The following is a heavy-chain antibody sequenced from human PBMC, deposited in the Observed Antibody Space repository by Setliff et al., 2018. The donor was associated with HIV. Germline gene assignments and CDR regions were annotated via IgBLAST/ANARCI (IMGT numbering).Heavy chain of an antibody. CDR1: GDSIGTYY. J-gene: IGHJ4*02. D-gene: IGHD3-22*01. CDR3: ARNAYESNGYFDS. V-gene: IGHV4-59*08. CDR2: VYYRGST. Sequence: PSETLSLTCSVSGDSIGTYYWNWIRQTPGKRLEWIGNVYYRGSTKYNPSLKSRVTLSVDTSKNQFDLKLRSVTAADTAVYYCARNAYESNGYFDSWGQGTLVTVSS.